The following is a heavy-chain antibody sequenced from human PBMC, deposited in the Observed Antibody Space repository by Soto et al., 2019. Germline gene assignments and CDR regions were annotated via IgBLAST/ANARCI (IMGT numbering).Heavy chain of an antibody. Sequence: GASVKVSCKASGYTFTSYAMHWVRQAPGQRLEWMGWINAGNGNTKYSQKFQGRVTITRDTSASTAYMELSSLRSEDTAMYYCARDLWGSYPHYHYGMAVWGQGTTVTVSS. D-gene: IGHD3-16*02. CDR1: GYTFTSYA. J-gene: IGHJ6*02. V-gene: IGHV1-3*01. CDR3: ARDLWGSYPHYHYGMAV. CDR2: INAGNGNT.